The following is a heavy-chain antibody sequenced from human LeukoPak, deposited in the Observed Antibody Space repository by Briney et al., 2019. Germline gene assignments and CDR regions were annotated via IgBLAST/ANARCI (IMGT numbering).Heavy chain of an antibody. CDR1: GFTFSSYA. CDR2: ISGSGGST. V-gene: IGHV3-23*01. CDR3: ASTPWPGGYYYFDY. Sequence: GGSLRLSCAASGFTFSSYAMSWVRQAPGKGLEWVSAISGSGGSTYYADSVKGRFTISRDNSKNTLYLQMNSLRAEDTAVYYCASTPWPGGYYYFDYWGQGTLVTVSS. J-gene: IGHJ4*02. D-gene: IGHD1-26*01.